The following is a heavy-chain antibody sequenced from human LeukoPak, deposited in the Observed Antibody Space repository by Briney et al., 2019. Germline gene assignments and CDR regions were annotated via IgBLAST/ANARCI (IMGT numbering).Heavy chain of an antibody. CDR3: AREGRSMVRGVISDWFDP. V-gene: IGHV4-59*01. J-gene: IGHJ5*02. D-gene: IGHD3-10*01. Sequence: SETLSLTCTVSGGSISNYYWSWIRQPPGKGLEWIGYIYYTGTTNYNPSLKSRVTISVDTSKNQFSLKLSSVTAADTAVYYCAREGRSMVRGVISDWFDPWGQGTLVTVSS. CDR1: GGSISNYY. CDR2: IYYTGTT.